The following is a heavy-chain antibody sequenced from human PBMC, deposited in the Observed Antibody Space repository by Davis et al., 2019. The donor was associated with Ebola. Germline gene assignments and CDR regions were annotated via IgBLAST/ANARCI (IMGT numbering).Heavy chain of an antibody. CDR2: IYYSGST. CDR1: GASITTNY. Sequence: GSLRLSCTVSGASITTNYWSWIRQPPGKGLEWIGYIYYSGSTNYNPSLKSRVTISVDTSKNQFSLKLSSVTAADTAVYYCARDIYGGNGPLDYWGQGTLVTVSS. D-gene: IGHD4-23*01. CDR3: ARDIYGGNGPLDY. V-gene: IGHV4-59*01. J-gene: IGHJ4*02.